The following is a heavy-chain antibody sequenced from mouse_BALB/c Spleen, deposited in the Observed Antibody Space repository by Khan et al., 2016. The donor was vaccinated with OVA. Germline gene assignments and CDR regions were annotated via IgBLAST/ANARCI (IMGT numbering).Heavy chain of an antibody. D-gene: IGHD2-3*01. CDR3: ARTGYYYFDY. CDR1: GFTFSGFG. CDR2: ISSDSSTI. V-gene: IGHV5-17*02. J-gene: IGHJ2*01. Sequence: EVELVESGGGLVQPGVSRKLSCAASGFTFSGFGMHWVRQAPEKGLEWVAYISSDSSTIYYADTVKGRFTISRDNPKNTLFLQMTSLRSEDTAMYFCARTGYYYFDYWGQGTTLTVSS.